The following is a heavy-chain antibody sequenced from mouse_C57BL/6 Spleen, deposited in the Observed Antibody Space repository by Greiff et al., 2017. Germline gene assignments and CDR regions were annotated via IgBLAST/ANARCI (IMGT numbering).Heavy chain of an antibody. CDR2: IYPGDGDT. D-gene: IGHD3-2*02. Sequence: QVQLQQSGPELVKPGASVKISCKASGYAFSSSWLNWVKQRPGQGLEWIGRIYPGDGDTNYNGTFKGKATLTADKSSRTAYMQLTSLTSEDSAVYYCARWDSSGCGFDDWGQGTTLTVSS. J-gene: IGHJ2*01. CDR3: ARWDSSGCGFDD. CDR1: GYAFSSSW. V-gene: IGHV1-82*01.